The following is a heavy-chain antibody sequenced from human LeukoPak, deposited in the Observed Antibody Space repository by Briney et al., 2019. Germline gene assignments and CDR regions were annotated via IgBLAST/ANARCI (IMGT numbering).Heavy chain of an antibody. CDR3: ARGPNYSFYMDV. CDR2: ISSSSSYI. Sequence: GGSLRLSCAASGFTFSSYSMNWVRQAPGKGLEWVSSISSSSSYIYYADSVKGRFTISRDNAENSLYLQMGSLRAEDTALYYCARGPNYSFYMDVWGKGTTVTVSS. CDR1: GFTFSSYS. V-gene: IGHV3-21*01. J-gene: IGHJ6*03.